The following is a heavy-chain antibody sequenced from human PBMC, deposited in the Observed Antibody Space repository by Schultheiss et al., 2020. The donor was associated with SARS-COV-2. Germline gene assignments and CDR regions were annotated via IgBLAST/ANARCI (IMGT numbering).Heavy chain of an antibody. CDR3: ARARQFYGSGSLPDY. D-gene: IGHD3-10*01. CDR2: IYYSGST. Sequence: SETLSLTCAVYGGSFSGYYWSWIRQPPGKGLEWIGYIYYSGSTNYNPSLKSRVTISVDTSKNQFSLKLSSVTAADTAVYYCARARQFYGSGSLPDYWGQGTLVTVSS. V-gene: IGHV4-34*01. CDR1: GGSFSGYY. J-gene: IGHJ4*02.